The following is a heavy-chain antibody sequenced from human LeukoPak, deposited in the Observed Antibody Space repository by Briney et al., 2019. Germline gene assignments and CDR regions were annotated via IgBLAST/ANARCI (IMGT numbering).Heavy chain of an antibody. J-gene: IGHJ4*02. CDR2: ISGSGGST. CDR3: AKLTQHIVMVTAIPDS. D-gene: IGHD2-21*02. V-gene: IGHV3-23*01. Sequence: GGSLRLSCAASGFTFSNYAMSWVRQAPGKGLEWVSSISGSGGSTYNADSVKGRFTISRDNSKNTLYLQMNSLRADDTAVYYCAKLTQHIVMVTAIPDSWGQGTLVTVSS. CDR1: GFTFSNYA.